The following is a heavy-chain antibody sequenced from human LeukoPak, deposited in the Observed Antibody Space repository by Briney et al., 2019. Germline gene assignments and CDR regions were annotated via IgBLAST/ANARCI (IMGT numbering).Heavy chain of an antibody. CDR1: GFTFSSYA. CDR2: ISGSGGST. Sequence: GGSLRLSCAASGFTFSSYAMSWVRQAPGKGLEWVSAISGSGGSTYYADSVKGRFTISSDNSKNTLYLQMNSLRAEDTAVYYCAKVANIYYDSSSNYFDYWGQGTLVTVSS. J-gene: IGHJ4*02. CDR3: AKVANIYYDSSSNYFDY. V-gene: IGHV3-23*01. D-gene: IGHD3-22*01.